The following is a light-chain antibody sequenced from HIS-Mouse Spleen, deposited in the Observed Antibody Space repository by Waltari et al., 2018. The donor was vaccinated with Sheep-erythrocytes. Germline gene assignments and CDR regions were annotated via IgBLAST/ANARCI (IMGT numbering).Light chain of an antibody. J-gene: IGKJ1*01. CDR2: PAS. CDR3: QQYYSYPPT. Sequence: AIWMTQSPSSFPASTGDRVTITSRASKRISIYLAWYQQKPGKAPKLLIYPASTLQSGVPSRFSGSGSWTDFTLTIRCLQSEDFATYYCQQYYSYPPTFGQGTKVEIK. V-gene: IGKV1-8*01. CDR1: KRISIY.